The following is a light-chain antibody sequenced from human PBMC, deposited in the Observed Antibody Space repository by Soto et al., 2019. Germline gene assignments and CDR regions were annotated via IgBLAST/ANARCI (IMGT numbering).Light chain of an antibody. Sequence: EIVMTQSRATLSVSPGEGATLCCRAMQSVTSSYLAWYQQKPGQAPRLLIYGASSRATGIPDRFTASGSGTEFTLTISSLQSEDFAVYYCQQYNNWPPSITFGQGTRLEIK. CDR1: QSVTSSY. V-gene: IGKV3D-15*01. CDR3: QQYNNWPPSIT. CDR2: GAS. J-gene: IGKJ5*01.